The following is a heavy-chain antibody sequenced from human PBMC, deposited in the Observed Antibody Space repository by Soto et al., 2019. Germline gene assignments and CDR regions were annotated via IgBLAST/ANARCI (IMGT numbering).Heavy chain of an antibody. CDR1: GGTFSSYT. D-gene: IGHD3-9*01. CDR2: IIPIRGIA. Sequence: QVQLVQSGAEVKKPGSSVKVSCKASGGTFSSYTISWVRQAPGQGLEWRGRIIPIRGIANYAQKFQGRATMTTNKATSTAYMELSSLRSEDTAVYYCASVKEKYYESLTGPFDYWGQGTLVTVSS. V-gene: IGHV1-69*02. CDR3: ASVKEKYYESLTGPFDY. J-gene: IGHJ4*02.